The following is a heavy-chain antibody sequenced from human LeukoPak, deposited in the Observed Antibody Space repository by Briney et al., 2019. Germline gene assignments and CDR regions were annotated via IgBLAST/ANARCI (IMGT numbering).Heavy chain of an antibody. CDR1: GFTLDDYA. V-gene: IGHV3-9*01. CDR3: ARIQNRYYYGMVV. Sequence: GGSLRLSCAASGFTLDDYAMHWVRQAPGKGLEWVSGISWNSGSIGYADSVKGRFTISRDNAKNSLYLQMNSLRAEDTALYYCARIQNRYYYGMVVWGQGTTVTVSS. D-gene: IGHD2/OR15-2a*01. J-gene: IGHJ6*02. CDR2: ISWNSGSI.